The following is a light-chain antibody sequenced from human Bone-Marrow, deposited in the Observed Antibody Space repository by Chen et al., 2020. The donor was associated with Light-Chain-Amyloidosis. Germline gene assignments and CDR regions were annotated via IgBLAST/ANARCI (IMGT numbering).Light chain of an antibody. Sequence: EIFLAPSPGTPSLSPGEGANLSCRASQTISSNYLTWYQQKFGQAPRLLIYGSSSRATGIPDRFTGSGSGTDFTLTINRLEPEDFAMYYCQQYGTSPLTFGGGTKVEIK. CDR1: QTISSNY. V-gene: IGKV3-20*01. CDR2: GSS. CDR3: QQYGTSPLT. J-gene: IGKJ4*01.